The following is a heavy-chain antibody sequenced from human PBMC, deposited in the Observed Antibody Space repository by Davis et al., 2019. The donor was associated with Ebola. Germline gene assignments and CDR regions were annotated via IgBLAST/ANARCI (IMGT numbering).Heavy chain of an antibody. CDR1: GGSISSSSYY. V-gene: IGHV4-61*05. J-gene: IGHJ5*02. D-gene: IGHD2-15*01. Sequence: MPSETLSLTCTVSGGSISSSSYYWSWIRQPPGKGLEWIGYIYYSGSTNYNPSLKSRVTISADTSKNQFSLKLNSVTAADTAIYYCTRRLPANWFDPWGRGTLVSVSS. CDR3: TRRLPANWFDP. CDR2: IYYSGST.